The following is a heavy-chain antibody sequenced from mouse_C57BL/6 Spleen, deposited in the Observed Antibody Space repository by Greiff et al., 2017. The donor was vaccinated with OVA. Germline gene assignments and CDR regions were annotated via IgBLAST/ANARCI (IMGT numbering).Heavy chain of an antibody. CDR2: ISSGSSTI. CDR3: ATYGNYLYYAMDY. V-gene: IGHV5-17*01. CDR1: GFTFSDYG. D-gene: IGHD2-10*02. J-gene: IGHJ4*01. Sequence: EVKLVESGGGLVKPGGSLKLSCAASGFTFSDYGMHWVRQAPEKGLEWVAYISSGSSTIYYADTVKGRFTISRDNAKNTLFLQMTSLRSEDTAMYYCATYGNYLYYAMDYWGQGTSVTVSS.